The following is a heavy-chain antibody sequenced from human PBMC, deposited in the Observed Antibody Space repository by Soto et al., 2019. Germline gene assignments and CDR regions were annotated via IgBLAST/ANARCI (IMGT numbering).Heavy chain of an antibody. CDR1: GFTFSSYA. Sequence: LRLSCAASGFTFSSYAMSWFRQAPGKGLEWVSAISGSGGSTYYADSVKGRFTISRDNSKNTLYLQMNSLRAEDTAVYYCAKDLSGYDNNWFDPWGQGTLVTVSS. D-gene: IGHD5-12*01. CDR3: AKDLSGYDNNWFDP. J-gene: IGHJ5*02. V-gene: IGHV3-23*01. CDR2: ISGSGGST.